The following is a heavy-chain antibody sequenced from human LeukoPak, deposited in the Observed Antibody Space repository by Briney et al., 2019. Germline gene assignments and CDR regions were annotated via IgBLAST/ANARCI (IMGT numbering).Heavy chain of an antibody. CDR3: ARGRYCSATICSGGDAFDI. J-gene: IGHJ3*02. D-gene: IGHD5-24*01. CDR2: IYTSAST. V-gene: IGHV4-4*07. Sequence: SETLSLTCTVSGGSISNYYWSWIRQPAGKGLEWLGRIYTSASTNYNPSLKSRVTLSVAASKNQFSLRLSSLTAADTAVYYCARGRYCSATICSGGDAFDIWGQGTVVTVSS. CDR1: GGSISNYY.